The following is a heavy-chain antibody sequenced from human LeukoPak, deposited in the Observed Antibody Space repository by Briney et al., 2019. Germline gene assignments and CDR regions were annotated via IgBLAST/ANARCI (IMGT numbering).Heavy chain of an antibody. V-gene: IGHV4-39*07. CDR3: ARDKDTIGYYYYGIDV. CDR1: GGSISSSSYY. Sequence: PSETLSPTCTVSGGSISSSSYYWGWIRQPPGKGLEWIGSIYYSGSTYYNPTLKSRVTISVDTSKNQFSLKLSSVTAADTAVYYCARDKDTIGYYYYGIDVWGQGTTVTVSS. D-gene: IGHD3-16*01. J-gene: IGHJ6*02. CDR2: IYYSGST.